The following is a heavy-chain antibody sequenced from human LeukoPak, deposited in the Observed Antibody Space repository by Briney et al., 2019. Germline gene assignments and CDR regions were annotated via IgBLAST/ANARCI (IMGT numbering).Heavy chain of an antibody. Sequence: ASVKVSCKASGYTVTSYAMNWVRQAPGQGLEWMGWINTNTGNPTYAQGFTGRFVFSLDTSVSTAYLQISSLKAEDTAVYYCARDRKGFRGSIAAAGSFGYWGQGTLVTVSS. J-gene: IGHJ4*02. CDR3: ARDRKGFRGSIAAAGSFGY. CDR1: GYTVTSYA. D-gene: IGHD6-13*01. CDR2: INTNTGNP. V-gene: IGHV7-4-1*02.